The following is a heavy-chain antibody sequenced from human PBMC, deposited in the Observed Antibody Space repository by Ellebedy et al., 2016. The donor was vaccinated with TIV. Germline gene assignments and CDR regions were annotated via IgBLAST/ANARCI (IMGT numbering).Heavy chain of an antibody. J-gene: IGHJ6*02. CDR2: INARGGNT. CDR1: GFTFSSGD. Sequence: PGGSLRLSCAASGFTFSSGDMSWVRQAPGKGLEWVSTINARGGNTYYGDSVKGRFTISRDNSKNPLYLQMNSRRAEDTAIYYCAKGWGIVDVWGQGTTVTVSS. D-gene: IGHD3-16*01. V-gene: IGHV3-23*01. CDR3: AKGWGIVDV.